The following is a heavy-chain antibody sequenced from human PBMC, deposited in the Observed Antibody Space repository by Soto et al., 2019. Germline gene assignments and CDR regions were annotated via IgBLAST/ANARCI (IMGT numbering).Heavy chain of an antibody. Sequence: QVQLMQSGAEVMKPGASIKVSCKVCGDTFTNYYIHWVRQAPGQELEWMGTVNPSGGHTTYSQNFLGRVTMTRDTSTSTLYMELTSLTSDDTAVYYCARGGHVVVVTAAFDYWGQGTLVTVSS. J-gene: IGHJ4*02. V-gene: IGHV1-46*01. D-gene: IGHD2-21*02. CDR1: GDTFTNYY. CDR2: VNPSGGHT. CDR3: ARGGHVVVVTAAFDY.